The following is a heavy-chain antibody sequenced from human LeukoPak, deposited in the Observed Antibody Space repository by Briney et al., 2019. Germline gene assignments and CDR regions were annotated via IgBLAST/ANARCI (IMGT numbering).Heavy chain of an antibody. J-gene: IGHJ4*02. V-gene: IGHV3-48*02. CDR3: ARVGGATLVTVYFDY. Sequence: PGGSLRLSCAASGLTFTGYSMIWVRQAPGKGLEWISFTTTSSNTIYYADSVKGRFTISRDNAKKSLYLRMDSLREEDTAVYYCARVGGATLVTVYFDYWGQGTLVTVSS. D-gene: IGHD4-23*01. CDR2: TTTSSNTI. CDR1: GLTFTGYS.